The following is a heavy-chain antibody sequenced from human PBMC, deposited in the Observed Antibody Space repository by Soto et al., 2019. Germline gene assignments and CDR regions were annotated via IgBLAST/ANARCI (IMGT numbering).Heavy chain of an antibody. J-gene: IGHJ4*02. V-gene: IGHV3-23*01. Sequence: PGGSLRLSCAASGFTFSSYAMSWVRQAPGRGLEWVSVIGGRGDITYYADSVKGRFTISRDNSKNTMYLQMNSLRAEDTAVYYCAKYHIDTSTSRNTFDYWGQGTLVTVSS. D-gene: IGHD3-22*01. CDR3: AKYHIDTSTSRNTFDY. CDR2: IGGRGDIT. CDR1: GFTFSSYA.